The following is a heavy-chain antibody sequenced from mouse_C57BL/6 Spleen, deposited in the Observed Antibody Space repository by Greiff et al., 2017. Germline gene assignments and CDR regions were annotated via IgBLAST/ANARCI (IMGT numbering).Heavy chain of an antibody. J-gene: IGHJ3*01. Sequence: EVQGVESGGGLVKPGGSLKLSCAASGFTFSDYGMHWVRQAPEKGLEWVAYISSGSSTIYYADTVKGRFTISRDNAKNTLFLQMTSLRSEDTAMYYCAREGYYGSSYAWFAYWGQGTLVTVSA. CDR1: GFTFSDYG. V-gene: IGHV5-17*01. D-gene: IGHD1-1*01. CDR3: AREGYYGSSYAWFAY. CDR2: ISSGSSTI.